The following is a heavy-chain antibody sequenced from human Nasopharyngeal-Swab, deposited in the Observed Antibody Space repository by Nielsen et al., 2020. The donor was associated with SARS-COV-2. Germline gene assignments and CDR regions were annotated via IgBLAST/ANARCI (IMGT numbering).Heavy chain of an antibody. V-gene: IGHV5-51*01. CDR3: ARTAIEGGYYRGDAFDI. CDR1: GYRFLRHW. Sequence: QVSCKGSGYRFLRHWVRWVRQLPAKGLDWMGIIYPGDSDTIYSPSFQGQVTISADKSINTAYLQWSSLTASDTAVYYCARTAIEGGYYRGDAFDIWGQGTMVTVSS. J-gene: IGHJ3*02. D-gene: IGHD3-22*01. CDR2: IYPGDSDT.